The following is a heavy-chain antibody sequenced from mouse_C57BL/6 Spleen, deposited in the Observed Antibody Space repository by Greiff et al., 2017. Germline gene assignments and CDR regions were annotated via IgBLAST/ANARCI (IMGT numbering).Heavy chain of an antibody. CDR3: ARNYGNYERGYFDY. CDR2: INPNSGST. J-gene: IGHJ2*01. D-gene: IGHD2-1*01. CDR1: GYTFTSYW. Sequence: QVQLQQPGAELVKPGASVKLSCKASGYTFTSYWMHWVKQRPGQGLEWIGMINPNSGSTNYNEKFKSKATLTVDKSSSTAYMQLSSLTSEDSAVYYGARNYGNYERGYFDYWGQGTTLTVSS. V-gene: IGHV1-64*01.